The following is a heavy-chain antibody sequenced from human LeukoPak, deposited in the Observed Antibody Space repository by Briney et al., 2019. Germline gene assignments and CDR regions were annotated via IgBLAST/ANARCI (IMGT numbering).Heavy chain of an antibody. Sequence: GASVKVSCKVSGYTLTELSMHWVRQAPGKGLEWMGGFDPEDGETIYAQKFQGRVTTTEDTSTDTAYMELSSLRSEDTAVYYCATTTHDYGDYDDAFDIWGQGTMVTVSS. CDR1: GYTLTELS. V-gene: IGHV1-24*01. J-gene: IGHJ3*02. CDR2: FDPEDGET. D-gene: IGHD4-17*01. CDR3: ATTTHDYGDYDDAFDI.